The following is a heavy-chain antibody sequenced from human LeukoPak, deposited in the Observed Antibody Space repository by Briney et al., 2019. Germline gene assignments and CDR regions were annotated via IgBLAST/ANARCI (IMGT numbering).Heavy chain of an antibody. J-gene: IGHJ6*02. V-gene: IGHV3-30-3*01. D-gene: IGHD3-3*01. CDR1: GFTFSSYA. Sequence: PGGSLRLSCAASGFTFSSYAMHWVRQAPGKGLEWVAVISYDGSNKYYADSVKGRFTISRDNSKNTLYLQMNSLRAEDTAVYYCASVAVVPDWYYGMDVWGQGTTVTVSS. CDR2: ISYDGSNK. CDR3: ASVAVVPDWYYGMDV.